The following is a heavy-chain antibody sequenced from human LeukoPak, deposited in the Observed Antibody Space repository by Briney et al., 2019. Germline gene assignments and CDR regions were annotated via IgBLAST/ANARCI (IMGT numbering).Heavy chain of an antibody. J-gene: IGHJ4*02. CDR2: INHSGST. V-gene: IGHV4-34*01. CDR3: ARGGNPYDY. D-gene: IGHD4-23*01. Sequence: SETLSLTCSVSGDSISSYYWSWIRQPPGKGLEWIGEINHSGSTNYNPSLKSRVTISVDTSKNQFSLKLSSVTAADTAVYYCARGGNPYDYWGQGTLVTVSS. CDR1: GDSISSYY.